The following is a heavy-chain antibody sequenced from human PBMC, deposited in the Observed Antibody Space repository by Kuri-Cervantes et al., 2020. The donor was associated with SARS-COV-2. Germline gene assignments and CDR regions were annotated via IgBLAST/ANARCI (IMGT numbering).Heavy chain of an antibody. Sequence: SETLSLTCTVSGGSISSGDYYWSWIRQPPGKGLEWIGFIFYSGKTKYNPSLKSRVTISVDTSKNQFSLKLSSVTAADTAVYYCARQTRNTIRTSLGYWGQGTLVTVSS. CDR3: ARQTRNTIRTSLGY. D-gene: IGHD1-1*01. CDR1: GGSISSGDYY. V-gene: IGHV4-61*08. J-gene: IGHJ4*02. CDR2: IFYSGKT.